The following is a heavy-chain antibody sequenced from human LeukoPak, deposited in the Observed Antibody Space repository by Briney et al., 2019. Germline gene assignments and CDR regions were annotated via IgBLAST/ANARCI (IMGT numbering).Heavy chain of an antibody. CDR3: ARDPSAVALGIDG. J-gene: IGHJ4*02. CDR1: GVTVGDNY. CDR2: IYSGGAT. D-gene: IGHD6-13*01. Sequence: RGSLRLSCAASGVTVGDNYMIWVRQAPGKGLEWVSRIYSGGATNYAASMKGRFTISRDSSKNTLSLQLNSLRAEATAVYYCARDPSAVALGIDGWGQGTLVTVSS. V-gene: IGHV3-66*01.